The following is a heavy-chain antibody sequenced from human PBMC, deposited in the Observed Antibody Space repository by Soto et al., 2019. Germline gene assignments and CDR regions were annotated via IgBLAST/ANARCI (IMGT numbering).Heavy chain of an antibody. CDR1: GDSISSGSY. CDR2: IYHCGTT. J-gene: IGHJ4*03. Sequence: ETLSLTCTVSGDSISSGSYWGWIRQPPGEGPEGSASIYHCGTTFYNPSRKSRISISIDTSKNQFSLRLTSVTAADTATYYCARVHVMVVAGSTFDYWGQGTLVTVSS. CDR3: ARVHVMVVAGSTFDY. D-gene: IGHD6-19*01. V-gene: IGHV4-38-2*02.